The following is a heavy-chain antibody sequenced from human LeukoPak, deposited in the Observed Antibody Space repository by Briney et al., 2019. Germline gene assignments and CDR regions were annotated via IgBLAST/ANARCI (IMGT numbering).Heavy chain of an antibody. Sequence: ASVKVSCKASGYTFTNFGISWVRQAPGQGLEWMGWISAYNGNTNYPQRLQGRVTMSTDTSTSTAYMELRSLRSDDTAVYYCARDRDYGDYNTQDLFVYWGQGTLATVSS. V-gene: IGHV1-18*01. D-gene: IGHD4-17*01. CDR2: ISAYNGNT. CDR3: ARDRDYGDYNTQDLFVY. CDR1: GYTFTNFG. J-gene: IGHJ4*02.